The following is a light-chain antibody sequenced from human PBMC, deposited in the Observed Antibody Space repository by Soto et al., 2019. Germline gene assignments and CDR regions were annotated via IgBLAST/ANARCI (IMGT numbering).Light chain of an antibody. J-gene: IGLJ1*01. CDR1: SSDVGGYNL. Sequence: QSVLTQPASVSGSPGQSITISCTGTSSDVGGYNLVSWYQQHPGEAPKLMIYGGTKRPSGVSNRFSGSKSGNTASLTISGLQAEDEADYYCCSYAGITTYYVFGTVTNFTVL. CDR3: CSYAGITTYYV. V-gene: IGLV2-23*01. CDR2: GGT.